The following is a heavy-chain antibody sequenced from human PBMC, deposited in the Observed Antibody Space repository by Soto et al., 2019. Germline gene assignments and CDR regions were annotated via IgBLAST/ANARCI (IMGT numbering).Heavy chain of an antibody. CDR3: ARPHVRSSGYDHGRWFDP. CDR1: GGSISSYY. CDR2: IYYSGST. V-gene: IGHV4-59*08. J-gene: IGHJ5*02. Sequence: QVQLQESGPGLVKPSETLSLTCTVSGGSISSYYWSWIRQPPGKGLEWIGYIYYSGSTNYNPSLKSRVTISVDTSKNQFSLKLSSVTAADTAVYYCARPHVRSSGYDHGRWFDPWGQGTLVTVSS. D-gene: IGHD5-12*01.